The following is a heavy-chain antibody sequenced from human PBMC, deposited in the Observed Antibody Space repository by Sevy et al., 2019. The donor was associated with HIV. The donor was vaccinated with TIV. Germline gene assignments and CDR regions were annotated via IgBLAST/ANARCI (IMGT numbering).Heavy chain of an antibody. Sequence: GGSLRLSCIGSGFSFSYYGIHWVRQAPGKGLDWVALISHDGINEYYADSVKGRFTISRDNAMQSLYLEMYNLRVEDSGIYYCARRYFDVWGQGTLVTVSS. CDR2: ISHDGINE. J-gene: IGHJ4*02. D-gene: IGHD3-16*02. CDR1: GFSFSYYG. V-gene: IGHV3-30*03. CDR3: ARRYFDV.